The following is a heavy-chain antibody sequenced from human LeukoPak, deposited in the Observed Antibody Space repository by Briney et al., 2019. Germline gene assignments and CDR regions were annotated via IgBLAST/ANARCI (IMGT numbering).Heavy chain of an antibody. Sequence: GGSLRLSCAASGFTFSSYDIHWVRQAPGKGLEWVAFIRYDGSDKYYADSVKGPFTISRDNAKNTLYLQMNSLRAEDTAVYYCAREGRWFGEPLDYWGQGTLVTVSS. V-gene: IGHV3-30*02. CDR3: AREGRWFGEPLDY. CDR1: GFTFSSYD. J-gene: IGHJ4*02. D-gene: IGHD3-10*01. CDR2: IRYDGSDK.